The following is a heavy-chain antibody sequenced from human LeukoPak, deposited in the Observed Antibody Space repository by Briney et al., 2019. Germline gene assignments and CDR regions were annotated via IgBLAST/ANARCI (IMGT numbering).Heavy chain of an antibody. CDR1: GFTFSTYE. D-gene: IGHD1-26*01. Sequence: PGGSLRLSCAASGFTFSTYEMNWVCQAPGKGLEWVSSISGSGGSTYYADSVKGRFTISRDTSKNMLFLEMNSLRAEDTAVYYCAKAGVGGTKYFFDFWGQGTLVTVSS. V-gene: IGHV3-23*01. J-gene: IGHJ4*02. CDR3: AKAGVGGTKYFFDF. CDR2: ISGSGGST.